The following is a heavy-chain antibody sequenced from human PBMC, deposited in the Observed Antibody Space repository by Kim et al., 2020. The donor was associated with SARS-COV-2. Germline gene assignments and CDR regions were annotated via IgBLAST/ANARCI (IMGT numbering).Heavy chain of an antibody. CDR3: ARDVREWNDEDGNYYYYGMDV. J-gene: IGHJ6*02. Sequence: GGSVRLSCAASGFTVSSNYMSWVRQAPGKGLEWVSVIYSGGSTYYADSVKGRFTISRDNSKNTLYLQMNSLRAEDTAVYYCARDVREWNDEDGNYYYYGMDVWGQGTTVTVSS. CDR1: GFTVSSNY. D-gene: IGHD1-1*01. V-gene: IGHV3-53*01. CDR2: IYSGGST.